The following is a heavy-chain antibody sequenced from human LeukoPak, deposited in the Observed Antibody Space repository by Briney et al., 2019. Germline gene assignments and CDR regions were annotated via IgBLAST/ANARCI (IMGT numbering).Heavy chain of an antibody. Sequence: GGSLRLSCAASGFTFSSYGMSWVRQAPGKGLEWVSAIAGSGGNTYYADSLKGRFSVSRDNAKNTLYLQTNRLRAEDTAVYYCAKMVGSVVRPLDYWGQGTLVTVSS. CDR2: IAGSGGNT. J-gene: IGHJ4*02. CDR3: AKMVGSVVRPLDY. CDR1: GFTFSSYG. D-gene: IGHD4-23*01. V-gene: IGHV3-23*01.